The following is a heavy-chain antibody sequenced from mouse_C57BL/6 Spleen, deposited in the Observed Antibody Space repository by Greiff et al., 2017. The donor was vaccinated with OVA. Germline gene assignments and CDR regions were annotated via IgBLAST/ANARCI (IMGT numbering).Heavy chain of an antibody. J-gene: IGHJ1*03. Sequence: EVQRVESGGGLVKPGGSLKLSCAASGFTFSSYAMSWVRQTPEKRLEWVATISDGGSYTYYPDNVKGRFTISRDNAKNNLYLQMSHLKSEDTAMYYCARRALRRDWYFDVWGTGTTVTVSS. V-gene: IGHV5-4*03. CDR2: ISDGGSYT. CDR3: ARRALRRDWYFDV. CDR1: GFTFSSYA. D-gene: IGHD1-2*01.